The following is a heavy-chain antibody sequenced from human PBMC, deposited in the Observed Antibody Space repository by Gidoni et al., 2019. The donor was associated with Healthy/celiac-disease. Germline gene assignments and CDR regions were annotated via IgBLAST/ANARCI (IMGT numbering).Heavy chain of an antibody. D-gene: IGHD3-22*01. CDR2: INPNSGGT. J-gene: IGHJ5*02. V-gene: IGHV1-2*02. CDR1: GYTFTGYY. CDR3: AREGGSNYYYDSMGNWFDP. Sequence: QVQLVQSGAEVKKPGASVKVSCKASGYTFTGYYMHWVRQAPGQGLEWMGWINPNSGGTNYAQKFQGRVTMTRDTSISTAYMELSRLRSDDTAVYYCAREGGSNYYYDSMGNWFDPWGQGTLVTVSS.